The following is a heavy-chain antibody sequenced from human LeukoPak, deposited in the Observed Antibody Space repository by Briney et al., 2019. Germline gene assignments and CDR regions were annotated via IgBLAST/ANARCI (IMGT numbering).Heavy chain of an antibody. J-gene: IGHJ4*02. CDR3: ARQSSGWTFDY. Sequence: ASVKVSCKASGYTFTGYYMHWVRQAPGQGLEWMGRINPNSGGTNYAQKFQGRVTMTRDTSVSTAYMELSRLRSDDTAVYYCARQSSGWTFDYWGQGTLVTVSS. CDR2: INPNSGGT. V-gene: IGHV1-2*06. D-gene: IGHD6-19*01. CDR1: GYTFTGYY.